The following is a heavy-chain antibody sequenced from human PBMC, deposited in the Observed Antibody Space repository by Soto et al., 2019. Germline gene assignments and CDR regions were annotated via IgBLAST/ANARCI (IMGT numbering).Heavy chain of an antibody. CDR1: GFTFSSYD. CDR2: IGTAGDT. J-gene: IGHJ6*02. Sequence: EVQLVESGGGLVQPGGSLRLSCAASGFTFSSYDMHWVRQATGKGLEWVSAIGTAGDTYYPGSVKGRFTISRENAKNYLYLQMNSLRAEDTAVYYCAREGRGFWSGYYYGMDVWGQGTTVTVSS. D-gene: IGHD3-3*01. V-gene: IGHV3-13*01. CDR3: AREGRGFWSGYYYGMDV.